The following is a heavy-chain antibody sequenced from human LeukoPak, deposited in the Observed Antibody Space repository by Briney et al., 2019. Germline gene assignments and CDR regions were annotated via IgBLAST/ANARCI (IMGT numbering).Heavy chain of an antibody. D-gene: IGHD6-13*01. Sequence: PSETLSLTCTVSGDSIGGHYWSWIRQSPGKGLEWIGHISYSGSTDYNASLKSRVTISVDMSKNQFSLKLSSVTAADTAVYYCARESRSSSPGYWGQGTLVTVSS. CDR1: GDSIGGHY. CDR3: ARESRSSSPGY. J-gene: IGHJ4*02. V-gene: IGHV4-59*11. CDR2: ISYSGST.